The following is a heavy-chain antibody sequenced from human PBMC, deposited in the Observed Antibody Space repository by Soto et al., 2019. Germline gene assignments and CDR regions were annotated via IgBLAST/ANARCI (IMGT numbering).Heavy chain of an antibody. Sequence: ASVKVSCKASGYTFTGYYMHWVRQAPGQGLEWMGWINPNSGGTNYAQKFQGRVTMTRDTSISTAYMELSRLRSDDTAVYYCARERIWAAVRRAGWFDPWGQGTLVTVSS. CDR3: ARERIWAAVRRAGWFDP. J-gene: IGHJ5*02. CDR1: GYTFTGYY. D-gene: IGHD6-13*01. V-gene: IGHV1-2*02. CDR2: INPNSGGT.